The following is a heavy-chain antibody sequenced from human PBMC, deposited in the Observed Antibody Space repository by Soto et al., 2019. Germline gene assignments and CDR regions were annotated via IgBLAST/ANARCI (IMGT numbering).Heavy chain of an antibody. D-gene: IGHD4-17*01. J-gene: IGHJ5*02. CDR3: ARRYGDSNWFDP. CDR1: GGTFSSYA. V-gene: IGHV1-69*13. Sequence: ASVKVSCKASGGTFSSYAISWVRQAPGQGLEWMGGIIPIFGTANYAQKFQGRVTITADESTSTAYMELSSLRSEDTAVYYCARRYGDSNWFDPWGQGTLVTVSS. CDR2: IIPIFGTA.